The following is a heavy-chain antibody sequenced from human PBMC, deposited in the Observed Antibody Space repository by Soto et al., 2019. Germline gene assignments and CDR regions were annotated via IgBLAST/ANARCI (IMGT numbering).Heavy chain of an antibody. D-gene: IGHD2-8*02. CDR3: AKDGDIVLLAADF. CDR2: ISRGGDSA. V-gene: IGHV3-23*01. J-gene: IGHJ4*02. Sequence: PGGSLRLSCAASGFTFSSYAMSWVRQAPGKGLEWVSGISRGGDSAYYADSVKGRFTIYRGNSKKTVYLQMNSLRAEDTAVYYCAKDGDIVLLAADFWGQGTLVTVSS. CDR1: GFTFSSYA.